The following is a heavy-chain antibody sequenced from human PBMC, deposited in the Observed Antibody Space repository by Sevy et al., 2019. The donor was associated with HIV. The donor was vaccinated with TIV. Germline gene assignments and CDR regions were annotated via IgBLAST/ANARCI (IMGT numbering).Heavy chain of an antibody. Sequence: GGSLRLSCAASGFSFSYYGMHWVRQAPGKGLEWVSFISHDRSNKYYADSVKGRFTISRDNSKSTIYLQMNSLRAEDTAVYYCAKGAAVAEPWGNFDYWGQGTLVTVSS. CDR1: GFSFSYYG. V-gene: IGHV3-30*18. D-gene: IGHD6-19*01. CDR3: AKGAAVAEPWGNFDY. J-gene: IGHJ4*02. CDR2: ISHDRSNK.